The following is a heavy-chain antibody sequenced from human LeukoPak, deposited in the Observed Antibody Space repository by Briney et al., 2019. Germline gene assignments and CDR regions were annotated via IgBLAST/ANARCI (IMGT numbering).Heavy chain of an antibody. CDR3: ARALPYYYDSSGYFGY. V-gene: IGHV1-18*01. J-gene: IGHJ4*02. D-gene: IGHD3-22*01. CDR1: GGTFSSYA. Sequence: GASVKVSCKASGGTFSSYAISWVRQAPGQGLEWMGWISAYNGNTNYAQKLQGRVTMTTDTSTSTAYMELRSLRSDDTAVYYCARALPYYYDSSGYFGYWGQGTLVTVSS. CDR2: ISAYNGNT.